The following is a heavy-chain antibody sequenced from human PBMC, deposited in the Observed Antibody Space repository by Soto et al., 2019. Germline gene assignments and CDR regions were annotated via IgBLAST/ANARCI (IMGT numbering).Heavy chain of an antibody. Sequence: PSETLSLTCAVSGYPISSGYFWAWIRQPPGKGLEWIGNIYHGGSSYYNPSLKSRVTISVDTSKNQFSLKLSSVTAADTAVYYCARESHLWFDCWGQGTLVTVSS. J-gene: IGHJ4*02. D-gene: IGHD3-10*01. V-gene: IGHV4-38-2*02. CDR1: GYPISSGYF. CDR3: ARESHLWFDC. CDR2: IYHGGSS.